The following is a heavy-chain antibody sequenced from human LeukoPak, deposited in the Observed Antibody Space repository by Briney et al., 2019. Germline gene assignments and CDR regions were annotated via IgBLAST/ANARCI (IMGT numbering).Heavy chain of an antibody. CDR2: VSGDGDVT. J-gene: IGHJ4*02. Sequence: GGSLRLSCTASGFNLRNFCMHWVRHIPGQGMEWVSLVSGDGDVTYYADSVKGRFSIYRDNGRNLLYVQMDSVSVEDSGFYYCLKWYNSFSFNFDYWGRGTLVTVSS. V-gene: IGHV3-43*02. CDR1: GFNLRNFC. D-gene: IGHD1-20*01. CDR3: LKWYNSFSFNFDY.